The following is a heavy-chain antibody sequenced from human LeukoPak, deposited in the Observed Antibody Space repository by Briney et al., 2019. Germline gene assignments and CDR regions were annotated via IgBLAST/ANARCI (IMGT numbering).Heavy chain of an antibody. D-gene: IGHD2-2*01. Sequence: ETLSLTCTVSGGSISSSSYYWGWIRQPPGKGLEWVSSISSSSSYIYYADSVKGRFTISRDNAKNSLYLQMNSLRAEDTAVYYCARRAVPADYFDYWGQGTLVTVSS. CDR3: ARRAVPADYFDY. J-gene: IGHJ4*02. CDR2: ISSSSSYI. V-gene: IGHV3-21*01. CDR1: GGSISSSS.